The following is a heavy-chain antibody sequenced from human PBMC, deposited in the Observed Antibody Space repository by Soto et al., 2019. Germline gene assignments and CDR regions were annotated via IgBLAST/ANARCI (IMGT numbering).Heavy chain of an antibody. Sequence: QVQLVQSGAEVKKPGASVKVSCKASGYTFTSYDINWMRQATGQGLEWMGWMNPNSGNTGYAQKFQGRVTVTRDTSISTAYMELSSLRSEDTAVYYCARELNYAWFDPWGQGTLVSVSS. CDR3: ARELNYAWFDP. CDR2: MNPNSGNT. V-gene: IGHV1-8*01. J-gene: IGHJ5*02. CDR1: GYTFTSYD. D-gene: IGHD1-7*01.